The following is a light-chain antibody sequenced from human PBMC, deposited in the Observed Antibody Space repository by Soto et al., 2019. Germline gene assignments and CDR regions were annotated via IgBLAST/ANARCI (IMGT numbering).Light chain of an antibody. CDR2: DAS. Sequence: EIVLTQSPATLSLSPGERATLSCRASQGVSSHLAWYQHKPGQAPRLLIYDASSRATGVPARFSGSGSGTDFTLSISRLESEDVAVYYCPQRRNWPITFGQGTRLEIK. V-gene: IGKV3-11*01. CDR1: QGVSSH. J-gene: IGKJ5*01. CDR3: PQRRNWPIT.